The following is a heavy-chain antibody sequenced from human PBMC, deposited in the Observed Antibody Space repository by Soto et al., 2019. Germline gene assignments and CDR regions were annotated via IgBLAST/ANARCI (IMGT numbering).Heavy chain of an antibody. V-gene: IGHV1-69*02. CDR3: ASTLLGYCSGGSCYSSPYYYYYMDV. J-gene: IGHJ6*03. CDR1: GGTFSSYT. D-gene: IGHD2-15*01. Sequence: SVKVSCKASGGTFSSYTISWVRQAPGQGLEWMGRIIPILGIANYAQKFQGRVTITADKSTSTAYMALSSLRSEDTAVYYCASTLLGYCSGGSCYSSPYYYYYMDVWGKGTTVTVSS. CDR2: IIPILGIA.